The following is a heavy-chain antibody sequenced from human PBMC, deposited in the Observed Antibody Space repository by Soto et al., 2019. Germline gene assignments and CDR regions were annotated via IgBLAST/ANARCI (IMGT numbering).Heavy chain of an antibody. D-gene: IGHD3-10*01. CDR2: TYYTGRH. J-gene: IGHJ6*02. CDR1: GDSISGGGFF. CDR3: VRARVASGRPAPPGMDV. Sequence: QVQLQESGPGLVRPSQTLSLTCSVSGDSISGGGFFWIWIRQFPGKGLEWLGHTYYTGRHYYNPSLKGRVDISVDSPKNQFSLKLRALTAADTALYYCVRARVASGRPAPPGMDVWGQGTAVVVS. V-gene: IGHV4-31*03.